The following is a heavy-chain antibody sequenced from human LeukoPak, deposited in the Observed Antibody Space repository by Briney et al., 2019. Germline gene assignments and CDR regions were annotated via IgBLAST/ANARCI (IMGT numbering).Heavy chain of an antibody. CDR3: ARAPKCSGYVDGMDV. V-gene: IGHV3-48*01. CDR1: GFTFSSYS. D-gene: IGHD5-12*01. J-gene: IGHJ6*02. CDR2: ISSSSSTI. Sequence: PGGSLRLSCAASGFTFSSYSMNWVRQAPGKGLEWVSYISSSSSTIYYADSVKGRFTISRDNAKNSLYLQMNSLRAEDTAVYYCARAPKCSGYVDGMDVWGQGTTVTVSS.